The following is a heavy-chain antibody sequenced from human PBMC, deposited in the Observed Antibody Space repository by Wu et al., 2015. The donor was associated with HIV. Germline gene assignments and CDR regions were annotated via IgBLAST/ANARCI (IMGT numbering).Heavy chain of an antibody. CDR1: GYSFSNYG. J-gene: IGHJ6*03. D-gene: IGHD1-1*01. V-gene: IGHV1-69*13. CDR3: ARDLFSAQIGTDYYYYYYMTS. CDR2: FTTIFGTA. Sequence: QIQLVQPGTEVKKPGTSVKVSCEGFGYSFSNYGITWVRQAPGQGLEWMGGFTTIFGTANYAQKFQDRVTITADESTGTAYMELRSLRSEDTAVYYCARDLFSAQIGTDYYYYYYMTSGAKGPRSPSP.